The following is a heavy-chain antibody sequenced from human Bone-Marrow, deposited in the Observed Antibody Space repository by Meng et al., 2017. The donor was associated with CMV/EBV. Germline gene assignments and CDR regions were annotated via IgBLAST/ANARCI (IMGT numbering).Heavy chain of an antibody. J-gene: IGHJ4*02. CDR1: GGSFSGYY. D-gene: IGHD3-22*01. CDR3: ARNPLSGYFVY. CDR2: INHSGST. V-gene: IGHV4-34*01. Sequence: SETLSLTCAVYGGSFSGYYWSWIRQPPGKGLEWIGEINHSGSTNYNPSLKSRVTISVDTSMNQFSLKLSSVTAADTAVYYCARNPLSGYFVYCGQGTLVAVSS.